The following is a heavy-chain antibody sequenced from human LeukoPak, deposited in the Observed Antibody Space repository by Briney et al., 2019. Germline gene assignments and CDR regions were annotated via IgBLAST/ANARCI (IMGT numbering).Heavy chain of an antibody. J-gene: IGHJ4*02. CDR1: GGSITTTNW. D-gene: IGHD1-26*01. Sequence: SETLSLTCAVSGGSITTTNWWSWVRPPPGKGLEWIGEVHLSGATNYNPSLESRGSMSIDKSNNHLSLEVTSVTAADTAIYYCTRESGAFSPFGFWGQGTLLTVSS. CDR3: TRESGAFSPFGF. CDR2: VHLSGAT. V-gene: IGHV4-4*02.